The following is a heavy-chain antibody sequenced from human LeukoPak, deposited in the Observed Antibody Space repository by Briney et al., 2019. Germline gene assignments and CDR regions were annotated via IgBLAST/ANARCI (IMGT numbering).Heavy chain of an antibody. J-gene: IGHJ6*02. CDR3: ARGRESQDIVVVPAAPADYYYYGMDV. CDR1: GGSFSGYY. D-gene: IGHD2-2*01. Sequence: SETLSLTCAVYGGSFSGYYWSWIRQPPGKGLEWIGEINHSGSTNYNPSLKSRVTISVDTSKNQFSLKLSSVTAADTAVYYCARGRESQDIVVVPAAPADYYYYGMDVWGQGTTVTVSS. V-gene: IGHV4-34*01. CDR2: INHSGST.